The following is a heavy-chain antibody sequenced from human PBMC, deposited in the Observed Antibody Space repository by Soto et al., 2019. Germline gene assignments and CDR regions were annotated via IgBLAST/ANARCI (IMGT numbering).Heavy chain of an antibody. V-gene: IGHV3-21*01. CDR2: IDDSSTYI. Sequence: PGGSLRLSCTSFGFLFSSYTMNWVRQAPGKGLEWVSSIDDSSTYIYYADSLKGRFTISRDNAQNSLYLQLNSLRVEDTAVYYCARDWGSSEPIESWGQGTLVPVSS. CDR1: GFLFSSYT. CDR3: ARDWGSSEPIES. D-gene: IGHD6-6*01. J-gene: IGHJ4*02.